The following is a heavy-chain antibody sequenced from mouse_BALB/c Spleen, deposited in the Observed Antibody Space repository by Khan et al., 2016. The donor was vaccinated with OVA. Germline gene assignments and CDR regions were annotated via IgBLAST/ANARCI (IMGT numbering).Heavy chain of an antibody. V-gene: IGHV2-6-7*01. CDR1: GFSLTGYG. D-gene: IGHD2-10*01. J-gene: IGHJ4*01. CDR3: ARAYYANYREAMDY. Sequence: VKVEESGPGLVAPSQSLSITCTVSGFSLTGYGVNWVRQPPGKGLEWLGMIWGDGSTDYNSGIKSRLSITKDNSKSQVFLKMNSLQTDDTARYYCARAYYANYREAMDYWGQGNSVTVSS. CDR2: IWGDGST.